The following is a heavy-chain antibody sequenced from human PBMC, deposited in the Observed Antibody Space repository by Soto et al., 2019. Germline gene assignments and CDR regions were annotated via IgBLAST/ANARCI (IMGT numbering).Heavy chain of an antibody. CDR2: ISYDGSNK. V-gene: IGHV3-30-3*01. CDR3: ARTDGWLPR. J-gene: IGHJ4*02. Sequence: QVQLVESGGGVAQPGRSLRLSCAASGFTFSSYAMHWVRQAPGKGLEWVAVISYDGSNKYYADSVKGRFTISRDNSKNTLYLQMNSLRAEDTAVYYCARTDGWLPRWGQGTLVTVSS. D-gene: IGHD5-12*01. CDR1: GFTFSSYA.